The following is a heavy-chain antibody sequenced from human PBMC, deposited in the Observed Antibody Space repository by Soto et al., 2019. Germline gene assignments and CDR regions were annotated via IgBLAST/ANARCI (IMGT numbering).Heavy chain of an antibody. Sequence: SVKVSCKASGFTFTSSAVQWVRQARGQRLEWIGWIVVGSGNTNYAQKFQERVTITRDMSTSTAYMELSSLRSEDTAVYYCAAHDYYYDSSGYYLNWLDPWGQGTLVTVSS. D-gene: IGHD3-22*01. CDR2: IVVGSGNT. CDR3: AAHDYYYDSSGYYLNWLDP. CDR1: GFTFTSSA. J-gene: IGHJ5*02. V-gene: IGHV1-58*01.